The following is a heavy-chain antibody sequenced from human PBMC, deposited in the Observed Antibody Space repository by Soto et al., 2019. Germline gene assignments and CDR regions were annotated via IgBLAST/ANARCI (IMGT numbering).Heavy chain of an antibody. V-gene: IGHV3-7*03. CDR3: ARGDYYDSRFDS. J-gene: IGHJ4*02. Sequence: EVQLVESGGGLVQPWGSLRLSCAASGFTFSSSWMNWVRQAPGKGLEWVANIKQDGSEKYYVDSLKGRFTISRDNAKNSLYLQMNSLRAEDTAVYYCARGDYYDSRFDSWGQGTLVTVSS. CDR1: GFTFSSSW. CDR2: IKQDGSEK. D-gene: IGHD3-22*01.